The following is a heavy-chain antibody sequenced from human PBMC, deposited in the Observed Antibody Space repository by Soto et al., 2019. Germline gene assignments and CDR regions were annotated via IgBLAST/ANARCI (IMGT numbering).Heavy chain of an antibody. CDR1: GFTFSDYY. V-gene: IGHV3-11*05. CDR3: ARVRGYCSSTSCLGY. CDR2: ISSSSSYT. J-gene: IGHJ4*02. D-gene: IGHD2-2*01. Sequence: QVQLVESGGGLVKPGGSLRLSCAASGFTFSDYYMSWIRQAPGKGLEWVSYISSSSSYTNYADSVKGRFTISRDNAKNSLYLQMNSLRAEDTAVYYCARVRGYCSSTSCLGYWGQGTLVTVSS.